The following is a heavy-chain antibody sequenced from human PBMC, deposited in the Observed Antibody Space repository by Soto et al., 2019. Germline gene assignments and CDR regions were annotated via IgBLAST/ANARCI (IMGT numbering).Heavy chain of an antibody. J-gene: IGHJ6*02. V-gene: IGHV3-23*01. CDR2: LSGSGGST. Sequence: GSLRLSCSASGFTFSSYAMSWVRQAPGKGLEWVSSLSGSGGSTYYADSVKGRFTISRDNSKNTLYLQMNSLRAEDTAVYYSAKNSGTYRRYGMDVWGQGTKVTVYS. CDR1: GFTFSSYA. CDR3: AKNSGTYRRYGMDV. D-gene: IGHD5-18*01.